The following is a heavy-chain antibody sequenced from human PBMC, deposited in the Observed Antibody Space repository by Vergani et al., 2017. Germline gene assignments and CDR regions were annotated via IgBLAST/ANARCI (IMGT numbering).Heavy chain of an antibody. Sequence: EVQLLASGGGLVQPGGSLRLSCAASGFTFSSYAMSWVRQAPGKGLEWVSAISGSGGSTYYADSVKGRFTISRDNSKNKLYLQMNSVRAEDTAVYYCAKGGSRLLWFGESDRYYYGMDVWGQGTTVTVSS. J-gene: IGHJ6*02. CDR1: GFTFSSYA. D-gene: IGHD3-10*01. CDR2: ISGSGGST. V-gene: IGHV3-23*01. CDR3: AKGGSRLLWFGESDRYYYGMDV.